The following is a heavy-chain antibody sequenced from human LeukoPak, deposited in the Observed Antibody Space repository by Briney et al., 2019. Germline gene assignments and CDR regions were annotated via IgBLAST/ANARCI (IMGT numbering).Heavy chain of an antibody. D-gene: IGHD5-18*01. CDR1: GGTFSSYA. CDR3: ASRSLQLQSPYYYYGMDV. CDR2: IIPIFGTA. J-gene: IGHJ6*02. V-gene: IGHV1-69*13. Sequence: ASVKVSCKASGGTFSSYAISWVRQAPGQGLEWMGGIIPIFGTANYTQKFQGRVTITADESTSTAYMELSSLRSEDTAVYYCASRSLQLQSPYYYYGMDVWGQGTTVTVSS.